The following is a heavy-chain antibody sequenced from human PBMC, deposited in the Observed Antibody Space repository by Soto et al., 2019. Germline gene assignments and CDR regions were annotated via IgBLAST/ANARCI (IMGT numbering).Heavy chain of an antibody. D-gene: IGHD3-10*01. J-gene: IGHJ6*02. CDR3: TALIWFGEFNYGMDV. CDR1: GFTFSGSA. V-gene: IGHV3-73*01. Sequence: PGGSLRLSCAASGFTFSGSAMHWVRQASGKGLEWVGRIRSKANSYATAYAASVKGRFTISRDDPKNTAYLQMNSLKTEDTAVYYCTALIWFGEFNYGMDVWGQGTTVTVSS. CDR2: IRSKANSYAT.